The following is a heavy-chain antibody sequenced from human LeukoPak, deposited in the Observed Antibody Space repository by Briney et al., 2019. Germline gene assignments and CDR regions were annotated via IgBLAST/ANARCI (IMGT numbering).Heavy chain of an antibody. D-gene: IGHD4-23*01. J-gene: IGHJ4*02. CDR1: KFTFSSYS. V-gene: IGHV3-21*01. CDR3: ARGEGDYGGNFVGDY. CDR2: ISGSSLYI. Sequence: PGGSLRLSCAASKFTFSSYSMNWVRQAPGKGLEWVSCISGSSLYIYYADSLKGRFTISRDNAKNSLYLQMNSLRAEDTAVYYCARGEGDYGGNFVGDYWGQGILVTVSS.